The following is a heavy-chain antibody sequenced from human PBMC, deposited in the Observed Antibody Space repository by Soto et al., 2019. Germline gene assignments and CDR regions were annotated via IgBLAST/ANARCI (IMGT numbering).Heavy chain of an antibody. Sequence: SETLSLTCTVSGGSVRSGSYYWGWIRQPPGKGLEWIGYIYYSGSTNYNPSLKSRVTISVDTSKNQFSLKLSSVTAADTAVYYCARGTLRIDYYYYGMDVWGQGTTVTVSS. J-gene: IGHJ6*02. CDR3: ARGTLRIDYYYYGMDV. D-gene: IGHD2-15*01. CDR2: IYYSGST. CDR1: GGSVRSGSYY. V-gene: IGHV4-61*01.